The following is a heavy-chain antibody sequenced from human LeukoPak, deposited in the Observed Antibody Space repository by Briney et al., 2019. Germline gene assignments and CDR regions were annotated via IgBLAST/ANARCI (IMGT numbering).Heavy chain of an antibody. Sequence: GGSLRLSCAASGFTFSGSAMHWVRQASEKGLEWVGRIRSKPNSYATAYAASVKGRFTISRDDSKNTAYLQMNSLKTEDTAVYYCTSPYCSDGVCYPGYWGQGTRVTVSS. D-gene: IGHD2-8*01. CDR3: TSPYCSDGVCYPGY. CDR2: IRSKPNSYAT. CDR1: GFTFSGSA. J-gene: IGHJ4*02. V-gene: IGHV3-73*01.